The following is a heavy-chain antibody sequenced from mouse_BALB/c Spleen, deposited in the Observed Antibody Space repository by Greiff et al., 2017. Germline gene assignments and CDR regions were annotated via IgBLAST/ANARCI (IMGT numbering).Heavy chain of an antibody. J-gene: IGHJ2*01. CDR1: GFTFSNYW. CDR3: SYYRYDGVFDY. V-gene: IGHV6-6*02. CDR2: IRLKSNNYAT. Sequence: EVQLVESGGGLVQPGGSMKLSCVASGFTFSNYWMNWVRQSPEKGLEWVAEIRLKSNNYATHYAESVKGRFTISRDDSKSSVYLQMNNLRAEDTGIYYCSYYRYDGVFDYWGQGTTLTVSS. D-gene: IGHD2-14*01.